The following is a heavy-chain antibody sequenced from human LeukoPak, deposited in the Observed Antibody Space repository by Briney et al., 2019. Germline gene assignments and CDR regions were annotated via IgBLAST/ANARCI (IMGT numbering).Heavy chain of an antibody. CDR2: ISEGVGNT. D-gene: IGHD2-15*01. Sequence: GGSLRLSCAASGFTFTNYAMTWVRQAPGKGLEWVSGISEGVGNTYYADSVKGRFTISRDNAKNSLYLQMNSLRAEDTAVYYCARCPTTRYCSGGSCYSDYYYYGMDVWGKGTTVTVSS. CDR3: ARCPTTRYCSGGSCYSDYYYYGMDV. CDR1: GFTFTNYA. J-gene: IGHJ6*04. V-gene: IGHV3-23*01.